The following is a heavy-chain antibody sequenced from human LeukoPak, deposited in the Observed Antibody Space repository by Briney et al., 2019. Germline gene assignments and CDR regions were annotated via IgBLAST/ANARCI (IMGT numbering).Heavy chain of an antibody. V-gene: IGHV3-23*01. CDR2: ISGSDYST. Sequence: PGGSLRLSCAASGFTFSSYAMSWVRQAPGKGLEWVSIISGSDYSTYYADSVKGRFTISRDNSKNTLYLQMNSLRAEDTAVYYCAKAAVNQNWFDPWGQGTLVTVSS. D-gene: IGHD1-14*01. CDR1: GFTFSSYA. CDR3: AKAAVNQNWFDP. J-gene: IGHJ5*02.